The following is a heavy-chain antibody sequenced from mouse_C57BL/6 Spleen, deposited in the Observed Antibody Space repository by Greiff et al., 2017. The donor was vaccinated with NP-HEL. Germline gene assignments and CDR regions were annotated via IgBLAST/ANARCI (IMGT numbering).Heavy chain of an antibody. D-gene: IGHD1-1*01. J-gene: IGHJ2*01. Sequence: VNVVESGPELVKPGASVKISCKASGYSFTSYYIHWVKQRPGQGLEWIGWIYPGSGNTKYNEKFKGKATLTADTSSSTAYMQLSSLTSEDSAVYYCARGYYGSSYDYWGQGTTLTVSS. CDR1: GYSFTSYY. CDR3: ARGYYGSSYDY. V-gene: IGHV1-66*01. CDR2: IYPGSGNT.